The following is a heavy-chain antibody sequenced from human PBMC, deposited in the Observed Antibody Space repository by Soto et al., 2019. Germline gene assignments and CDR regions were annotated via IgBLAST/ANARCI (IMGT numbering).Heavy chain of an antibody. Sequence: QVQLQESGPGLVKPSETMSLTCIVSGGSISPYYWSLIRQPPGQGLEWIGFIYYNGITNYNPSLKSRVTILVDTSKKQVSLRLSSVTAADTALYFCARRFDGHNDGYGMDVWGQGTTVTVSS. CDR3: ARRFDGHNDGYGMDV. V-gene: IGHV4-59*08. CDR2: IYYNGIT. D-gene: IGHD3-10*01. CDR1: GGSISPYY. J-gene: IGHJ6*02.